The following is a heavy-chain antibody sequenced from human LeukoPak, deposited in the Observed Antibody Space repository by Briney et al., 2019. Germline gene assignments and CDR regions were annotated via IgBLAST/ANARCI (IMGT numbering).Heavy chain of an antibody. V-gene: IGHV3-64*01. CDR2: ISSNGGST. Sequence: GGSLRLSCAASGFTFSSYAMHWVHQAPGKGLEYVSAISSNGGSTYYANSVKGRFTISRDNSKNTLYLQMGSLRAEDTAVYYCARASLAAAGPEELDYWGQGTLVTVSS. J-gene: IGHJ4*02. CDR1: GFTFSSYA. D-gene: IGHD6-13*01. CDR3: ARASLAAAGPEELDY.